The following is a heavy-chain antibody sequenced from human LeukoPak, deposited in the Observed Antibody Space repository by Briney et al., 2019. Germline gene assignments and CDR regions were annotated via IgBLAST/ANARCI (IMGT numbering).Heavy chain of an antibody. Sequence: SETLSLTCAVYGGSFSGYYWSWIRQPPGKGLEWIGEINHSGSTNYNPSLKSRVTISVDTSKNQFSLKLSSVTAADTAVYYCARDLRAAAGTIDYWGQGTLVTVSS. CDR3: ARDLRAAAGTIDY. V-gene: IGHV4-34*01. J-gene: IGHJ4*02. CDR1: GGSFSGYY. D-gene: IGHD6-13*01. CDR2: INHSGST.